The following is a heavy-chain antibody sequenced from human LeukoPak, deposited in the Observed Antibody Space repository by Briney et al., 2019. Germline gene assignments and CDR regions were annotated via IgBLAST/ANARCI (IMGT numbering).Heavy chain of an antibody. CDR3: ARAPGPYCSGGSCYDDYYGMDV. Sequence: SETLSLTCTVSGDSISSGDYYWSWIRQPPGKGLEWIGYIYYSGSTYYNPSLKSRVTISVDTSKNQFSLKLSSVTAADTAVYYCARAPGPYCSGGSCYDDYYGMDVWGQGTTVTVSS. CDR1: GDSISSGDYY. CDR2: IYYSGST. D-gene: IGHD2-15*01. V-gene: IGHV4-30-4*01. J-gene: IGHJ6*02.